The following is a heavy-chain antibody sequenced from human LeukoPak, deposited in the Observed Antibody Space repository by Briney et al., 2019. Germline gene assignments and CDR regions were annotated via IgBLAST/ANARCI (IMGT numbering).Heavy chain of an antibody. CDR2: IIPIFGTA. J-gene: IGHJ4*02. CDR3: AREGAMATILFDY. V-gene: IGHV1-69*13. D-gene: IGHD5-24*01. CDR1: GGTFSSYA. Sequence: SVKVSCKASGGTFSSYAISWVRQAPGQGLEWMGGIIPIFGTANYAQKFQGRVTITADESTSTAYMELSSLRSEDTAVYYCAREGAMATILFDYWGQGTLVTVSS.